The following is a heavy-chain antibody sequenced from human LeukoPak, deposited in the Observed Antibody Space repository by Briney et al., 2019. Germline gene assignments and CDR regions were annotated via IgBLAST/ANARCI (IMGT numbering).Heavy chain of an antibody. CDR2: IIPIFGTA. J-gene: IGHJ4*02. CDR3: AREGAMATILFDY. V-gene: IGHV1-69*13. D-gene: IGHD5-24*01. CDR1: GGTFSSYA. Sequence: SVKVSCKASGGTFSSYAISWVRQAPGQGLEWMGGIIPIFGTANYAQKFQGRVTITADESTSTAYMELSSLRSEDTAVYYCAREGAMATILFDYWGQGTLVTVSS.